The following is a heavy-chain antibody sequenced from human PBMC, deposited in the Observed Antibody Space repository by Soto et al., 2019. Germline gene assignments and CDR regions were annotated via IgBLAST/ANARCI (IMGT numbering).Heavy chain of an antibody. J-gene: IGHJ5*02. CDR3: ARGLSGYYDSSGYYFWFDP. CDR1: GGSISSYY. V-gene: IGHV4-59*01. Sequence: SETLSLTCTVSGGSISSYYWSWIRQPPGKGLEWIGYIYYSGSTNYNPSLKSRVTISVDTSKNQFSLKLSSVTAADTAVYYCARGLSGYYDSSGYYFWFDPWGQGTLVTVSS. CDR2: IYYSGST. D-gene: IGHD3-22*01.